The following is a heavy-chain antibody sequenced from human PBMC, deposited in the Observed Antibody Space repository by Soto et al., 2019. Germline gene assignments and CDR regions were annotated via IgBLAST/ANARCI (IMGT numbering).Heavy chain of an antibody. CDR3: ARTSSTTCYDY. J-gene: IGHJ4*02. CDR2: IRQDGFEK. V-gene: IGHV3-7*03. Sequence: GGSLRLSCAASGFIFSSYWMTWVRQAPGKGLEWVANIRQDGFEKKFVDSVKGRFTISRDNAKNSLYLQMNSLRAEDTAVYYCARTSSTTCYDYWGQGTLVTVSS. D-gene: IGHD2-2*01. CDR1: GFIFSSYW.